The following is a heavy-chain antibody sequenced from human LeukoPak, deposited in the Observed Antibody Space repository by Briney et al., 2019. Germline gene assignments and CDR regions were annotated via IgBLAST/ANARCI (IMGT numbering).Heavy chain of an antibody. CDR1: GFTFNSYE. V-gene: IGHV3-48*03. Sequence: GGSLRLSCAASGFTFNSYEMNWVRQAPGKGLELVSYISNCGSTTYYADSVKGRFTISRDNAKNSLYLLMNSLRAEDTAVYYCARGGACSGGSCYGFGMGVWGQGTTVTVSS. CDR2: ISNCGSTT. CDR3: ARGGACSGGSCYGFGMGV. J-gene: IGHJ6*02. D-gene: IGHD2-15*01.